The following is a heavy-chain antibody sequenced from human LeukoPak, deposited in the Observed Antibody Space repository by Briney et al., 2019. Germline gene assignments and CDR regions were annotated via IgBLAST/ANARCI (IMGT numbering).Heavy chain of an antibody. D-gene: IGHD2-2*01. CDR2: ISSSSSTI. Sequence: HLGGSLRLSCAASGFTVSSNCMNWVRQAPGKGLEWVSYISSSSSTIYYADSVKGRFTISRDNAKNSLYLQMNSLRDEDTAVYYCARDHPIVVVPAVFDYWGQGTLVTVSS. V-gene: IGHV3-48*02. CDR1: GFTVSSNC. CDR3: ARDHPIVVVPAVFDY. J-gene: IGHJ4*02.